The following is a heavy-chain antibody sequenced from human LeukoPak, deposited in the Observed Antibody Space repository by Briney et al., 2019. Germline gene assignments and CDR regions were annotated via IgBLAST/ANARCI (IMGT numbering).Heavy chain of an antibody. CDR2: IIPIFGTA. Sequence: ASVKVSCKASGGTFSSYAISWVRQAPGQGLEWMGGIIPIFGTANYAQKFQGRVTITADESTSTAYMELSSLRSEDTAVDYCARYGSGLGFVDPWGQGTLVTVSS. J-gene: IGHJ5*02. CDR3: ARYGSGLGFVDP. V-gene: IGHV1-69*13. D-gene: IGHD6-19*01. CDR1: GGTFSSYA.